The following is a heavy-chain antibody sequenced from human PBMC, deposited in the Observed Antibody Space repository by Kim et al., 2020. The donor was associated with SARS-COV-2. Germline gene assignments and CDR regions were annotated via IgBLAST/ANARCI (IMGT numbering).Heavy chain of an antibody. V-gene: IGHV3-66*01. Sequence: GGSTYYAAAVKGRFTISRDNSKNTLYLQMNSLRAEDTAVYYCARGRSYDPWGQGTLVTVSS. CDR3: ARGRSYDP. CDR2: GGST. D-gene: IGHD1-26*01. J-gene: IGHJ5*02.